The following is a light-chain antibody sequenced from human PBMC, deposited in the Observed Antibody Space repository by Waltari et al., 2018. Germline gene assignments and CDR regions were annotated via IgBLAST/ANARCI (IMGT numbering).Light chain of an antibody. V-gene: IGLV1-44*01. J-gene: IGLJ3*02. Sequence: QSVLTQPPLASGTPGQRVTISCSGRSSNIGSNTVNWYQQLPGTAPKLLIYSNNQRPSGVPDRFSGSKSGTSASLAISGLQSEDEADYYCAAWDDSLNGGVFGGGTKLTVL. CDR1: SSNIGSNT. CDR3: AAWDDSLNGGV. CDR2: SNN.